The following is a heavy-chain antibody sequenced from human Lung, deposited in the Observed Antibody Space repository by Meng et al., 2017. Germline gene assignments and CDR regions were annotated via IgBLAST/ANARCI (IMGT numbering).Heavy chain of an antibody. CDR3: AREKSPGHFVY. V-gene: IGHV1-46*01. Sequence: QVQLVQSGADVKKPGASVILSCKASGYTFTTYFLHWVRQAPGQGLEWVGTINPDAGGKNYELILQGRVSMARDTSTSTVFLELSRLKSGDTAVYYCAREKSPGHFVYWGQGTLVTVSS. J-gene: IGHJ4*02. CDR1: GYTFTTYF. CDR2: INPDAGGK.